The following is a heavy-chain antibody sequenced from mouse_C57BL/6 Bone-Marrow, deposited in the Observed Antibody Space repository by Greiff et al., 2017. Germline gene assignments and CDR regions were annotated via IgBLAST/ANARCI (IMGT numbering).Heavy chain of an antibody. CDR3: ARRWLLPWFAY. Sequence: VNLVESGAELARPGASVKMSCKASGYTFTSYTMHWVKQRPGQGLEWIGYINPSSGYTKYNQKFKDKATLTADKSSSTAYMQLRSLTSEDSAVYYCARRWLLPWFAYWGQGTLVTVSA. D-gene: IGHD2-3*01. CDR2: INPSSGYT. CDR1: GYTFTSYT. J-gene: IGHJ3*01. V-gene: IGHV1-4*01.